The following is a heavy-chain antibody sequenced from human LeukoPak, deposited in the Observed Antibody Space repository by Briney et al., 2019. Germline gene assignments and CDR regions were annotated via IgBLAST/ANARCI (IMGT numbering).Heavy chain of an antibody. Sequence: GGSLRLSCAASGFTFSNYGMHWVRQAPGKGLEWVAFVYYDGRNKYYAASVKGRFTISRDNSKNTLYLQMNSLRAEDTAVYYCAKGGDYYYYYMDVWGKGTTVTVSS. CDR2: VYYDGRNK. J-gene: IGHJ6*03. CDR1: GFTFSNYG. CDR3: AKGGDYYYYYMDV. D-gene: IGHD4-17*01. V-gene: IGHV3-30*02.